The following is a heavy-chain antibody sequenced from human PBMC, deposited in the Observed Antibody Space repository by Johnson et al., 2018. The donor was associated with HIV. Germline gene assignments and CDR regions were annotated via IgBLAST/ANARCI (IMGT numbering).Heavy chain of an antibody. CDR1: GFTFDDYA. CDR3: ARERRSTNTWYVRDAFDI. D-gene: IGHD2-2*01. V-gene: IGHV3-20*04. Sequence: VQLVESGGGVVRPGGSLRLSCAASGFTFDDYAMNWVRQAPGTGLAWVSGFTWDGDRTAYADSVKGRFTISRDNAKKSLYVQMNSLRAEDTALYYCARERRSTNTWYVRDAFDIWGQGTMVTVSS. J-gene: IGHJ3*02. CDR2: FTWDGDRT.